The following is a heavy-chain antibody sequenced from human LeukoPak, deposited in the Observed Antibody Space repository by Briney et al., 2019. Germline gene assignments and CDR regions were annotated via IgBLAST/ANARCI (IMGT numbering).Heavy chain of an antibody. Sequence: AGGCLRLSCAASGFTFSSYAMSWVRQAPGKGLEWVSAISSSGGSTYYADSVKGRFTISRDNSKNTLYLQMNSLRAEDTAVYYCAKQWGYSYGYDYWGQGTLVT. J-gene: IGHJ4*02. CDR3: AKQWGYSYGYDY. CDR1: GFTFSSYA. V-gene: IGHV3-23*01. D-gene: IGHD5-18*01. CDR2: ISSSGGST.